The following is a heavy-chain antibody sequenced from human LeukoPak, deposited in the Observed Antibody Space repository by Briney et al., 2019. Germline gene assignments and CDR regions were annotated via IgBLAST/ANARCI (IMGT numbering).Heavy chain of an antibody. CDR2: MYSSGNT. CDR1: GGSISSSSYY. D-gene: IGHD1-26*01. Sequence: SETLSLTCIVSGGSISSSSYYWGWIRQPPGKGLEWIGSMYSSGNTYYNPSLKSRVTISVDTSKNQFSLKLNSVPAADTAVYYCARGGSYTMVKNYWGQGTLVTVSS. V-gene: IGHV4-39*07. CDR3: ARGGSYTMVKNY. J-gene: IGHJ4*02.